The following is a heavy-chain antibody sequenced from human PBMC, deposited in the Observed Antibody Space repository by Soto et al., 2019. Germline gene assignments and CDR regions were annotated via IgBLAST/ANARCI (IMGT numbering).Heavy chain of an antibody. CDR2: ISSASSAI. V-gene: IGHV3-11*01. J-gene: IGHJ6*02. D-gene: IGHD2-2*01. CDR3: ARDYCSKTPCPNYDMDV. Sequence: AGGSLRLSCTASGFTFSDYYMTWVRQAPGKGLEWLACISSASSAIHYADSVKGRFTVSRDNAKKSLYLQMNSLRAEDSGVYYCARDYCSKTPCPNYDMDVWGQGTTVTVSS. CDR1: GFTFSDYY.